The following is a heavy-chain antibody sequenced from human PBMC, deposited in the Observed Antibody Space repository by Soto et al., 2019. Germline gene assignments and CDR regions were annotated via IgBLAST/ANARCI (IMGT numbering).Heavy chain of an antibody. CDR1: GGSISKFY. CDR3: VRDGSKSLRDWFDP. V-gene: IGHV4-4*07. J-gene: IGHJ5*02. Sequence: NPSETLSLTCNVSGGSISKFYWAWIRKTAGNGLEWMGRVYATGTTDYNPSLRSRVAMSVDISKKTFSLRLRSVTGADSGVYYCVRDGSKSLRDWFDPWGQGRLVTVSS. CDR2: VYATGTT.